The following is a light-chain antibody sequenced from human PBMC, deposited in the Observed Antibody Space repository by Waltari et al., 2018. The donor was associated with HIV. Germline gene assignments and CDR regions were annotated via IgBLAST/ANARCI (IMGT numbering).Light chain of an antibody. Sequence: QSALTQPPSASGSPGQSVTISCTGTSSDVGGYHYVPWYQQHPGKAPKLMIYEVSKRPAGVPDRFSGSKTGNTASLTISGLQTEDEADYYCSSFTSSSFWVFGGGTKLTVL. V-gene: IGLV2-8*01. CDR3: SSFTSSSFWV. J-gene: IGLJ3*02. CDR1: SSDVGGYHY. CDR2: EVS.